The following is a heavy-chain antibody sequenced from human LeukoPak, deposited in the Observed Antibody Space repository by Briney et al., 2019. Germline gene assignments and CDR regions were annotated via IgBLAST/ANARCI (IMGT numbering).Heavy chain of an antibody. CDR2: ISSSGSSI. V-gene: IGHV3-11*01. CDR3: ARDPVSGYEEHFDY. CDR1: GFTFSDYY. J-gene: IGHJ4*02. D-gene: IGHD5-12*01. Sequence: SGGSLRLSCAASGFTFSDYYMSWIRQAPGKGLEWVSYISSSGSSIYYADSVKGRFTISRDNDKDSLYLQMNSLRAEEPAVYYCARDPVSGYEEHFDYWSQGTLVTVSS.